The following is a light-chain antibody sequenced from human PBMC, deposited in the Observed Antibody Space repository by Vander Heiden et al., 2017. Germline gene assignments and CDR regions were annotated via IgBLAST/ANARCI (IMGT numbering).Light chain of an antibody. V-gene: IGKV1-33*01. Sequence: DIQMTQSPSSLSASVGDRVTMTCQASQDISKYLNWYQQKPGKAPKLLIYDASNLETGVPSRFSGSGSGTDFTFTISSLQPEDIATYYCQQYDNLPLTFGGGTKVEIK. J-gene: IGKJ4*01. CDR2: DAS. CDR3: QQYDNLPLT. CDR1: QDISKY.